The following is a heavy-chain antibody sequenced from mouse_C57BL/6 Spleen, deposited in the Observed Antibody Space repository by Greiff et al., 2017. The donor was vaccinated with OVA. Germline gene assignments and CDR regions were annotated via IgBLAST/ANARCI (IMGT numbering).Heavy chain of an antibody. D-gene: IGHD2-2*01. V-gene: IGHV2-2*01. J-gene: IGHJ4*01. Sequence: VQLVESGPGLVQPSQSLSITCTVSGFSLTSYGVHWVRQSPGKGLEWLGVIWSGGSTDYNAAFISRLSISKDNSKSQVYIKMNRLQADDTAIYYCARKDYGYDPYYAMDYWGQGTSVTVSS. CDR2: IWSGGST. CDR1: GFSLTSYG. CDR3: ARKDYGYDPYYAMDY.